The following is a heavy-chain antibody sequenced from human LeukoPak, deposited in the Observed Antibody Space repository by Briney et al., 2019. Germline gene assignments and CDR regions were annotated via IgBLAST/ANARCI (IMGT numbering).Heavy chain of an antibody. D-gene: IGHD6-13*01. CDR1: GFTFSSYW. CDR3: VRAGGSSWSDF. Sequence: GGSLRLSCAASGFTFSSYWMSWVRQSPGKGLEWVANINQDGSENHYVDSVKGRFTISRDNAKNSVFVQMNGLRVEDTTVYYCVRAGGSSWSDFWGQGTLVTVSS. J-gene: IGHJ4*02. CDR2: INQDGSEN. V-gene: IGHV3-7*01.